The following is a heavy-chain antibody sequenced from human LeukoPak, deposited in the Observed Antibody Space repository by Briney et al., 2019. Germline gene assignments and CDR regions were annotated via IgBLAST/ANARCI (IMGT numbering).Heavy chain of an antibody. Sequence: ASVKVSCKASGYTFTNYGISWVRQAPGQGLEWMGWISGYNGNTNYAQNLQGRVTMTTDTSTNTAYMELSSLRSEDTAVYYCARGVKRHYYYYYYMDVWGKGTTVTVSS. CDR2: ISGYNGNT. J-gene: IGHJ6*03. CDR3: ARGVKRHYYYYYYMDV. CDR1: GYTFTNYG. D-gene: IGHD3-16*02. V-gene: IGHV1-18*01.